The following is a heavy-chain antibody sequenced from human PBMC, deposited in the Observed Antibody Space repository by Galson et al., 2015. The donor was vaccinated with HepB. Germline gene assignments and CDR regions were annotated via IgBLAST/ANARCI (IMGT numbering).Heavy chain of an antibody. CDR3: VPDRGFRRALLSGDAFDI. CDR1: GFTFDDYA. CDR2: ISWDGGST. Sequence: SLRLSCAASGFTFDDYAMHWVRQAPGKGLEWVSLISWDGGSTYYADSVKGRFTISRDNSKNSLYLQMNSLRAEDTALYYCVPDRGFRRALLSGDAFDIWGQGTMVTVSS. D-gene: IGHD2/OR15-2a*01. V-gene: IGHV3-43D*03. J-gene: IGHJ3*02.